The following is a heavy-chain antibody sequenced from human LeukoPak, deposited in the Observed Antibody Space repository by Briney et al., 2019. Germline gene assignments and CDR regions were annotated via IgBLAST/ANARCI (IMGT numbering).Heavy chain of an antibody. J-gene: IGHJ4*02. Sequence: GGSLRLSCAASGSTFSSYAMSWVRQAPGKGLEWVSAISGSGGSTYYADSVKGRFTISRDNSKNTLYLQMNSLRAEDTAVYYCAKDGVTMVRGLPDYWGQGTLVTVSS. CDR2: ISGSGGST. CDR1: GSTFSSYA. D-gene: IGHD3-10*01. CDR3: AKDGVTMVRGLPDY. V-gene: IGHV3-23*01.